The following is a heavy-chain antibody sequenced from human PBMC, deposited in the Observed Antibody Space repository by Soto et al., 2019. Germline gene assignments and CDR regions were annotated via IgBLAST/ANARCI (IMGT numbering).Heavy chain of an antibody. CDR1: GVSISNTSYY. J-gene: IGHJ4*02. Sequence: QLQLQESGPGLVRPSETLSLTCTVSGVSISNTSYYWGWIRQSPGKGLEWIGTIYYSGKTYYHPALKSRVTISVVTSNNRFSLKLSSVTAADTAVYYCARHGSYWGQGTLVTVSS. CDR2: IYYSGKT. CDR3: ARHGSY. V-gene: IGHV4-39*01.